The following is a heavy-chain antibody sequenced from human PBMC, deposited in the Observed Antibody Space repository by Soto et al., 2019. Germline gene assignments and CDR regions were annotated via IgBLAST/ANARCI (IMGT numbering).Heavy chain of an antibody. Sequence: QVQLQESGPGLVKPSETLSLTCTVSGGSISGYYWSWIRQPPGKGLEWIGNIYYNGSTKYNPSLKSRVPXXVXTXXNQFSLTLNSVTAADTAVYSCARHGRGSHADYFDYWGQGTLVTVSS. CDR1: GGSISGYY. CDR3: ARHGRGSHADYFDY. J-gene: IGHJ4*02. CDR2: IYYNGST. V-gene: IGHV4-59*08.